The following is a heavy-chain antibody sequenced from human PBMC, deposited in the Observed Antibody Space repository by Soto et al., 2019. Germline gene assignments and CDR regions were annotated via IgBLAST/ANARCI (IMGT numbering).Heavy chain of an antibody. CDR3: AKDPVREPVSYFDY. D-gene: IGHD1-26*01. CDR2: ISGSGDST. CDR1: GFTFSTYA. Sequence: GGSLRLSCAASGFTFSTYAMTWVRQAPGKGLEWVSAISGSGDSTYYADSVKGRFTISRDNSKNTLYLQMNSLRAEDTAVYYCAKDPVREPVSYFDYWGQGTLVTVSS. V-gene: IGHV3-23*01. J-gene: IGHJ4*02.